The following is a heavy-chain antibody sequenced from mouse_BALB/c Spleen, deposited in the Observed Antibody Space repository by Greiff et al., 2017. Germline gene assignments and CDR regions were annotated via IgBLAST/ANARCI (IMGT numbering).Heavy chain of an antibody. CDR3: ARDKRGSSGDWYFDV. CDR1: GFTFTDYY. CDR2: IRNKANGYTT. D-gene: IGHD1-1*01. J-gene: IGHJ1*01. V-gene: IGHV7-3*02. Sequence: EVKLVESGGGLVQPGGSLRLSCATSGFTFTDYYMSWVRQPPGKALEWLGFIRNKANGYTTEYSASVKGRFTISRDNSQSILYLQMNTLRAEDSATYYCARDKRGSSGDWYFDVWGAGTTVTVSS.